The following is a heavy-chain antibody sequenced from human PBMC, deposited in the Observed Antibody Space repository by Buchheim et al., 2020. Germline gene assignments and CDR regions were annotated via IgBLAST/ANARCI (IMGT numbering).Heavy chain of an antibody. Sequence: QVQLVESGGGVVQPGRSLRLSCAASGFTSGSPGMHWVRQAPGKGLEWVAVISHDGSNKYYADSVKGRFTISRDNSKNTLYLQMNSLRAEDTAVYFCARGEEPDKAMISINYYYGMDVWGQGT. CDR3: ARGEEPDKAMISINYYYGMDV. D-gene: IGHD5-18*01. CDR2: ISHDGSNK. J-gene: IGHJ6*02. CDR1: GFTSGSPG. V-gene: IGHV3-30*03.